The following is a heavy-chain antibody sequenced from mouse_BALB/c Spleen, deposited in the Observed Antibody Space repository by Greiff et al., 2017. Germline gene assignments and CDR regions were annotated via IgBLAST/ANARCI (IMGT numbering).Heavy chain of an antibody. J-gene: IGHJ2*01. CDR1: GYSITSGYY. D-gene: IGHD4-1*01. Sequence: EVQLVESGPGLVKPSQSLSLTCSVTGYSITSGYYWNWIRQFPGNKLEWMGYISYDGSNNYNPSLKNRISITRDTSKNQFFLKLNSVTTEDTATYYCAREELGRNYWGQGTTLTVSS. CDR3: AREELGRNY. V-gene: IGHV3-6*02. CDR2: ISYDGSN.